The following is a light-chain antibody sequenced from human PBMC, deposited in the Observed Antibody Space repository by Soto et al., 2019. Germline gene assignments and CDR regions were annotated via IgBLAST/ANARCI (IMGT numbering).Light chain of an antibody. CDR1: QSISSW. Sequence: DIQMTQSPSTLSASVGDRVTITCRASQSISSWSAWYQQKPGKAPKILIYKASILESGVPSRFSGSGSGTEFTLTISSLQPDDFATYYCQHYNIYSEAFGQGTK. CDR3: QHYNIYSEA. J-gene: IGKJ1*01. CDR2: KAS. V-gene: IGKV1-5*03.